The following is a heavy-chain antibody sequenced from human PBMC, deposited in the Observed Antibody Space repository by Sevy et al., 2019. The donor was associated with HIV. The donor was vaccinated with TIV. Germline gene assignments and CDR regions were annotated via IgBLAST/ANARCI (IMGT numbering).Heavy chain of an antibody. V-gene: IGHV3-30*02. CDR2: IRYDGSIK. CDR3: AKDHDYYDSSGYYPLDY. D-gene: IGHD3-22*01. J-gene: IGHJ4*02. Sequence: GGSLRLSCATSGFTFSSYGMHWVRQAPGKGLEWVAFIRYDGSIKYYEDSVKGRFTISRDNSKNTLYLQMNSLRAEDTAMYYCAKDHDYYDSSGYYPLDYWGQGTLVTVSS. CDR1: GFTFSSYG.